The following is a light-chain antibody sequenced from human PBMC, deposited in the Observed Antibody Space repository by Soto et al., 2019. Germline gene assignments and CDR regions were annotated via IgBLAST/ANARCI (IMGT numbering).Light chain of an antibody. J-gene: IGKJ4*01. V-gene: IGKV3-11*01. CDR1: QNVSFY. CDR3: QQRSDWPLT. CDR2: DSS. Sequence: LTQSPATLSLSPGDRAAPSCRASQNVSFYLTWYQQRRGQSPRLLIYDSSVRATGTPGRFSGSGSGTDFTLTISSLDPEDFAIYYCQQRSDWPLTFGGGTKVEVK.